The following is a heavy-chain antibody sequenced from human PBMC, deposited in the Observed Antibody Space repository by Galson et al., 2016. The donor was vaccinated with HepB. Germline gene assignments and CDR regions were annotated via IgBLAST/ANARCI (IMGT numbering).Heavy chain of an antibody. D-gene: IGHD6-6*01. Sequence: SVKVSCKASGHTFTRHAMHWVRQAPGQRLEWMGWIDAGNGNTEYSEKFQGRVTITRDTSARTVYMELSSLRDEDTAVYYCARDRGSSSDILWFDPWGQGTLVTVSS. J-gene: IGHJ5*02. CDR3: ARDRGSSSDILWFDP. CDR2: IDAGNGNT. CDR1: GHTFTRHA. V-gene: IGHV1-3*01.